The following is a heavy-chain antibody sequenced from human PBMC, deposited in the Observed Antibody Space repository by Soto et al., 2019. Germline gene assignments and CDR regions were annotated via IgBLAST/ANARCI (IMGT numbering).Heavy chain of an antibody. J-gene: IGHJ4*02. Sequence: ASVKVSCKASGYTFTSYAMHWVRQAPGQRLEWMGWINAGNGNTKYSQKFKGRVTITRDTSASTASLELSSLRAEDTAVYCCAKDRFSLSDQFDYWGQGTLVTVSS. V-gene: IGHV1-3*01. CDR1: GYTFTSYA. CDR2: INAGNGNT. D-gene: IGHD3-3*01. CDR3: AKDRFSLSDQFDY.